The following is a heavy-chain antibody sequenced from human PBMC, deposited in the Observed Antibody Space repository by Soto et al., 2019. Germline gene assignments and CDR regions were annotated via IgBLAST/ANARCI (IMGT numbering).Heavy chain of an antibody. CDR2: ISPTTGGT. CDR3: ARDVGVPGVSNPFDY. CDR1: GYTFTAFY. J-gene: IGHJ4*02. V-gene: IGHV1-2*02. Sequence: GASVKVSCKTSGYTFTAFYIHWVRQAPGQGLEWMGWISPTTGGTSDAQNFQCRVTMTRDTSISTAYMELSSLRSDDTAVYYCARDVGVPGVSNPFDYWGRGTLVTVSS. D-gene: IGHD2-2*01.